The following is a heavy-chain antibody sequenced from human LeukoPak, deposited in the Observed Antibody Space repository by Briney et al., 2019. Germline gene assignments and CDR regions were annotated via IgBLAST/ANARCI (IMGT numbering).Heavy chain of an antibody. D-gene: IGHD5-24*01. V-gene: IGHV4-59*01. CDR3: ARGMDGYNS. J-gene: IGHJ4*02. CDR1: GGSISSYY. CDR2: IYYSGST. Sequence: SSETLSLTCTVSGGSISSYYWSWIRQPPGKGLEWIGYIYYSGSTKYNPSLKSRVTISVDTSKNQFSLKLTSVTAADTAVYYCARGMDGYNSWGQGTLVTVSS.